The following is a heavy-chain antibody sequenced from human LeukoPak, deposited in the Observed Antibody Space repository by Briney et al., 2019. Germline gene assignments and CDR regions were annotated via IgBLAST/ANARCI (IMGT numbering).Heavy chain of an antibody. Sequence: GGSLRLSCAASGFTFSSYWMSWVRQAPGKGLEWVANIKQDGSEKYYVDSVKGRFTISRDNSKNTLYLQMNSLRAEDTAVYYCAKDPQRSSGYYYEVDYWGQGTLVTVSS. CDR3: AKDPQRSSGYYYEVDY. CDR2: IKQDGSEK. CDR1: GFTFSSYW. J-gene: IGHJ4*02. D-gene: IGHD3-22*01. V-gene: IGHV3-7*03.